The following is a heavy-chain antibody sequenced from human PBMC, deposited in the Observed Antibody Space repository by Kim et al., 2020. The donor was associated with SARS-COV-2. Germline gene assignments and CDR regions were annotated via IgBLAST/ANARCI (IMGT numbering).Heavy chain of an antibody. Sequence: GGSLRLSCAASGFTFSSYSMNWVRQAPGKGLEWVSSISSSSSYIYYADSVKGRFTISRDNAKNSLYLQMNSLRAEDTAVYYCARDQVSSSWSFDYWGQGTLVTVSS. CDR2: ISSSSSYI. D-gene: IGHD6-13*01. V-gene: IGHV3-21*01. J-gene: IGHJ4*02. CDR1: GFTFSSYS. CDR3: ARDQVSSSWSFDY.